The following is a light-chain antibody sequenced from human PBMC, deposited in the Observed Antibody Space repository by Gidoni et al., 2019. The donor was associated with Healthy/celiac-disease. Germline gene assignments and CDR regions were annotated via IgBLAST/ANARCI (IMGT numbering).Light chain of an antibody. CDR1: SPNIGNNY. V-gene: IGLV1-51*01. Sequence: QSVLTQPPSVSAAPGQKVTISCSGSSPNIGNNYVSWYQQLPGTAPKLLIYDNNNRPSGIPDRFSGSKSGTSATLGITGLQTGDEADYYCGTWDSSLSAWVFGGGTKLTVL. J-gene: IGLJ3*02. CDR3: GTWDSSLSAWV. CDR2: DNN.